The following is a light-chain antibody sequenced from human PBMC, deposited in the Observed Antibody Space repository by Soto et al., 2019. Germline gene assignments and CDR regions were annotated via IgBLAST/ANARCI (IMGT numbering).Light chain of an antibody. CDR2: VAS. CDR1: QSVSSSY. Sequence: EIVLTQSPGTLSLSPGEIATLSCRASQSVSSSYLAWYQQKPGQAPRLLIYVASSRATGMPDRFSGSGSGTDFTLTSSRLEPEEFAVYYCQQCGSSPPYTLGQGTKLELK. J-gene: IGKJ2*01. V-gene: IGKV3-20*01. CDR3: QQCGSSPPYT.